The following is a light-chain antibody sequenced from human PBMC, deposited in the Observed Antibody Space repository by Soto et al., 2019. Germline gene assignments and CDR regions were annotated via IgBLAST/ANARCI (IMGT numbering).Light chain of an antibody. CDR1: QGIRNH. Sequence: DIQMTQAPSSLSASVGDRVTIACRASQGIRNHLGWFQQKPGEAPKRLIYATSTLETGVPSRFSGSGSETDFSLTISNLQPEDFATYSCLQHHSYPFAFGHGTKLEI. V-gene: IGKV1-17*02. CDR3: LQHHSYPFA. J-gene: IGKJ2*01. CDR2: ATS.